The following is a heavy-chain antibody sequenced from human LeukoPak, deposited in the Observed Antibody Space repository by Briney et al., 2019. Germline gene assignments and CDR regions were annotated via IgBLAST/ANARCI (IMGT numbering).Heavy chain of an antibody. CDR1: GFTFSSYS. J-gene: IGHJ3*02. CDR2: ISSSSSYI. V-gene: IGHV3-21*01. D-gene: IGHD6-13*01. Sequence: GSLRLSCAASGFTFSSYSMNWVRQAPGKGLEWVSSISSSSSYIYYADSVKGRFTISRDNAKNSLYLQMNSLRAEDTAVYYCARMYYSSSWPYDAFDIWGQGTMVTVSS. CDR3: ARMYYSSSWPYDAFDI.